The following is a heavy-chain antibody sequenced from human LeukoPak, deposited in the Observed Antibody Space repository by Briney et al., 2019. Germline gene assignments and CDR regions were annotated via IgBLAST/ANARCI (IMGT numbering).Heavy chain of an antibody. CDR2: ISSSSSYT. CDR3: ARRYRTSSSWSYYFDY. J-gene: IGHJ4*02. D-gene: IGHD6-13*01. V-gene: IGHV3-11*06. Sequence: GGSLRLSCAASGFTFSDYYMSWIRQAPGKGLEWVSYISSSSSYTNYADSVKGRFTISRDNAKSSLYLQMNSLRAEDTAVYYCARRYRTSSSWSYYFDYWGQGTLVTVSS. CDR1: GFTFSDYY.